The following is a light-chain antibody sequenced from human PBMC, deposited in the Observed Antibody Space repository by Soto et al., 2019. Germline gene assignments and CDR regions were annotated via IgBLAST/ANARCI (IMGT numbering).Light chain of an antibody. V-gene: IGLV2-14*03. J-gene: IGLJ2*01. Sequence: QSALTQPASVSGSPGQSVTISCTGTSSDVDDYNYVSWYQHHPGKAPKLVIFDVTNRPSGVSNRFSGSKSGNTASLTISGLQAEDEAHYYCNSYTNGNTHVVFGGGTKLTVL. CDR1: SSDVDDYNY. CDR2: DVT. CDR3: NSYTNGNTHVV.